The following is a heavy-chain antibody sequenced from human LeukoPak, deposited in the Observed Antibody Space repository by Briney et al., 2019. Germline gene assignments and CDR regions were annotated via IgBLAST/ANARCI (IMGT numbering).Heavy chain of an antibody. D-gene: IGHD7-27*01. J-gene: IGHJ4*02. Sequence: SETLSLTCTVSGASITSYYWTWIRQPPGKGLEWVGYMYFGERTNYNPSLKSRATISIDTSKKQFSLKLKSVTAADTAVYYCARIPGDRPDDWGQGTLVTVS. CDR3: ARIPGDRPDD. V-gene: IGHV4-59*01. CDR2: MYFGERT. CDR1: GASITSYY.